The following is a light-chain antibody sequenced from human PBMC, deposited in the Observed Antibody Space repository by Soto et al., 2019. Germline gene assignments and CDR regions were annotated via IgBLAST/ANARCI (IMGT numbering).Light chain of an antibody. CDR1: TSNIGGNT. V-gene: IGLV1-44*01. CDR3: ATWDDRLTGWV. Sequence: QPVLTQPPSASATPGQRVTISCSGSTSNIGGNTVSWYQQLPGTAPKLLIYSNHQRPSGVPDRFFGSKSGTSASLAISGLQSEDEADYYCATWDDRLTGWVFGGGTKLTVL. CDR2: SNH. J-gene: IGLJ3*02.